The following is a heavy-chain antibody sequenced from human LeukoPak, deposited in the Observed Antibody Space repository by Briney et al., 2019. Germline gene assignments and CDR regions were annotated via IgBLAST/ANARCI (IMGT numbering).Heavy chain of an antibody. Sequence: SETLSLTCAVYGGSFSGYYWSWIRQPPGKGLEWIGEINHSGSTNYNPSLRSRVTISVDTSKNQFSLKLSSVTAADTAVYYCARGQGYSYGYEWFDPWGQGTLVTVSS. J-gene: IGHJ5*02. CDR2: INHSGST. V-gene: IGHV4-34*01. CDR3: ARGQGYSYGYEWFDP. CDR1: GGSFSGYY. D-gene: IGHD5-18*01.